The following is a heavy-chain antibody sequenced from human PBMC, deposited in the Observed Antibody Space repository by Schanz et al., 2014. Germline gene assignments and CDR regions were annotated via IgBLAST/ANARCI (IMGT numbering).Heavy chain of an antibody. Sequence: DVQLLESGGGLVQPGGSLRLSCAASGFTFSSYAMSWVRQAPGKGLEWVSTISASGGSTYYADSVKGRFTISRDNSKNTLYLQMNTLRAEDTAVYSCARGIGGYGANNYFDYWGQGTLVAVSS. V-gene: IGHV3-23*01. D-gene: IGHD5-12*01. J-gene: IGHJ4*02. CDR3: ARGIGGYGANNYFDY. CDR1: GFTFSSYA. CDR2: ISASGGST.